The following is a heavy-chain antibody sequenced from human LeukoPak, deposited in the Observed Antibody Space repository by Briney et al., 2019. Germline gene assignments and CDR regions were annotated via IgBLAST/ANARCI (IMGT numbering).Heavy chain of an antibody. CDR3: ARGTHYDSSGYYWSIYY. CDR2: INHSGST. J-gene: IGHJ4*02. Sequence: SETLSLTCAVYGGSFSGYYWSWIRQPPGKGLEWIGEINHSGSTNYNPSLKSRVTISVDTSKNQFSLKLSSVTAADTAVYYCARGTHYDSSGYYWSIYYWGQGTLVTVSS. CDR1: GGSFSGYY. V-gene: IGHV4-34*01. D-gene: IGHD3-22*01.